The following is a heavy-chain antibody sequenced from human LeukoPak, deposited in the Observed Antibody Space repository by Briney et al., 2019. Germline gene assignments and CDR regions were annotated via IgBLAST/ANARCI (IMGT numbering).Heavy chain of an antibody. CDR3: ARTGDYYHYYMDV. J-gene: IGHJ6*03. CDR1: GFTFSSYE. V-gene: IGHV3-48*03. CDR2: ISISGSTI. Sequence: GGSLRLSCAASGFTFSSYEMTWVRQAPGKGLEWVSYISISGSTIYFAGSVKGRFTVSRDNAKNSLYLQMNSLRAEDTAIYYCARTGDYYHYYMDVWGKGTTVTVSS.